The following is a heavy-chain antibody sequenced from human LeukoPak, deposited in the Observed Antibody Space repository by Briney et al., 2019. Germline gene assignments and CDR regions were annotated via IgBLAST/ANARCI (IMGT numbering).Heavy chain of an antibody. CDR2: IISSSSSI. CDR1: GFTFSSYS. D-gene: IGHD3-22*01. CDR3: ARRNHYESKEIDY. Sequence: GGSLRLSCAASGFTFSSYSMNWVRQAPGKGLERVSYIISSSSSIYYADSVKGRFSISRDNAKNSLYLQMNSLGAEDTAVYYCARRNHYESKEIDYWGQGTLVTVSS. V-gene: IGHV3-48*01. J-gene: IGHJ4*02.